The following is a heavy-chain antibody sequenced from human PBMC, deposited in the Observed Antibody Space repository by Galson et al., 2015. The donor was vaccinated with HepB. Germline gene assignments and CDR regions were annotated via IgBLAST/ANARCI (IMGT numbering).Heavy chain of an antibody. Sequence: SVKVSCKASGYTFTGYYMHWVRQAPGQGLEWMGWINPNSGGTNYAQKFQGWVTMTRDTSISTAYMELSRLRSDDTAVYYCARRAPAYCGGDCLDYWGQGTLVTVSS. CDR1: GYTFTGYY. J-gene: IGHJ4*02. CDR2: INPNSGGT. D-gene: IGHD2-21*01. CDR3: ARRAPAYCGGDCLDY. V-gene: IGHV1-2*04.